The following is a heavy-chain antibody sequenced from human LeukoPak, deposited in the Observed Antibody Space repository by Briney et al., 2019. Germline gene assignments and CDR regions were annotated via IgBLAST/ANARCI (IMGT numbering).Heavy chain of an antibody. J-gene: IGHJ3*02. CDR1: GGSISSGDYY. CDR3: AIPPWGHDAFDI. D-gene: IGHD7-27*01. V-gene: IGHV4-30-4*08. Sequence: SETLSLTCTVSGGSISSGDYYWSWIRQPPGKGLEWIGYIYYSGSTYYNPSLKSRVTISVDTSKSQFSLKLSSVTAADTAVYYCAIPPWGHDAFDIWGQGTMVTVSS. CDR2: IYYSGST.